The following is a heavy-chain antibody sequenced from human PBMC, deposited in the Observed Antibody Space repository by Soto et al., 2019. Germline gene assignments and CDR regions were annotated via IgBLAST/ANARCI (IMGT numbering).Heavy chain of an antibody. V-gene: IGHV4-59*01. CDR2: IYYSGST. CDR3: ATAAPSDAFDI. CDR1: GGSISSYY. D-gene: IGHD6-6*01. Sequence: SETLSLTCTVSGGSISSYYWSWIRQPPGKGLEWIGYIYYSGSTNYNPSLKSRVTISVDTSKNQFSLKLSSVTAADTAVYYCATAAPSDAFDIWGQGTMVTVSS. J-gene: IGHJ3*02.